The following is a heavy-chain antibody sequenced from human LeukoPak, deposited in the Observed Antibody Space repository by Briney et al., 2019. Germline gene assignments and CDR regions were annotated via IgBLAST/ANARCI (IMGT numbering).Heavy chain of an antibody. Sequence: SETLSLTCTVSGYSISGGDYWGWIRQPPGKGLEWIGSMYHSGITYYNPSLKSRVTISVDTSKNQFSLKLSSVTAADTAVYYCARDRRIAVAGDWGQGTLVTVSS. V-gene: IGHV4-38-2*02. J-gene: IGHJ4*02. CDR3: ARDRRIAVAGD. D-gene: IGHD6-19*01. CDR1: GYSISGGDY. CDR2: MYHSGIT.